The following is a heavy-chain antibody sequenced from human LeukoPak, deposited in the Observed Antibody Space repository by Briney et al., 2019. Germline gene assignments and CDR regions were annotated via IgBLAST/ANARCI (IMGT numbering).Heavy chain of an antibody. D-gene: IGHD1-1*01. CDR3: ARGGSIPFDN. Sequence: GGSLRLSCAASGFTFSSYWMHWVRQAPGKGLVWVSRINTDGSSTSYADSVKGRFTISRDNAKNTLYVQINGLRVEDTAVYYCARGGSIPFDNWGQGTLVTVSS. CDR2: INTDGSST. CDR1: GFTFSSYW. V-gene: IGHV3-74*01. J-gene: IGHJ4*02.